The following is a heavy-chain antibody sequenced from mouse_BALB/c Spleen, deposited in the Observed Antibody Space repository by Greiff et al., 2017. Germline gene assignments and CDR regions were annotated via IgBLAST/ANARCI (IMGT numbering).Heavy chain of an antibody. CDR2: ISSGSSTI. V-gene: IGHV5-17*02. CDR1: GFTFSSFG. J-gene: IGHJ3*01. Sequence: EVKVEESGGGLVQPGGSRKLSCAASGFTFSSFGMHWVRQAPEKGLEWVAYISSGSSTIYYADTVKGRFTISRDNPKNTLFLQMTSLRSEDTAMYYCARHDYGNYVTYWGQGTLVTVSA. CDR3: ARHDYGNYVTY. D-gene: IGHD2-1*01.